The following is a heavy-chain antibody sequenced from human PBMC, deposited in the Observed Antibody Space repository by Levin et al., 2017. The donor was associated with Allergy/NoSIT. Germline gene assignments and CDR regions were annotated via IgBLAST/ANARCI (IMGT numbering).Heavy chain of an antibody. V-gene: IGHV3-48*03. Sequence: GESLKISCAASGFSFSSFEMNWVRQAPGKGLEWVSYISSGGDTIYYADSVKGRFTISRDNAKNSLYLQMNSLRAEDTAIYYCARMTSASWYHEVDYWGQGTLVTVSS. D-gene: IGHD6-13*01. CDR1: GFSFSSFE. CDR2: ISSGGDTI. J-gene: IGHJ4*02. CDR3: ARMTSASWYHEVDY.